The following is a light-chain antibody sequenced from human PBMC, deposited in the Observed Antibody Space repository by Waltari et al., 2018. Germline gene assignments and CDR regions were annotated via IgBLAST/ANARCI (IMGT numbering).Light chain of an antibody. CDR1: SSNIGSNS. CDR3: ATWDDSLGGLWV. CDR2: GNN. V-gene: IGLV1-47*01. J-gene: IGLJ3*02. Sequence: QSVLTQPPSASGTPGQRVTISCSGSSSNIGSNSVHWHHQLPGTAPKLLIYGNNPRPSGVPDRFSGSKSGTSASLAISGLRSDDEADYYCATWDDSLGGLWVFGGGTKLTVL.